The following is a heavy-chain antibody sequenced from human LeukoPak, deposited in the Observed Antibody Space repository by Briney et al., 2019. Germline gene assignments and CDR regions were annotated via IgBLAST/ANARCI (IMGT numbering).Heavy chain of an antibody. D-gene: IGHD5-18*01. CDR1: GGSFSGYY. CDR2: INHSGST. V-gene: IGHV4-34*01. J-gene: IGHJ4*02. Sequence: PSETLSLTCAVYGGSFSGYYWSWIRQPPGKGLEWIGEINHSGSTNYNPSLKSRVTISVDTSKNQFSLKLSSVTAADTAVYYCASSPTPYVDTAMVTDYWGQGTLVTVSP. CDR3: ASSPTPYVDTAMVTDY.